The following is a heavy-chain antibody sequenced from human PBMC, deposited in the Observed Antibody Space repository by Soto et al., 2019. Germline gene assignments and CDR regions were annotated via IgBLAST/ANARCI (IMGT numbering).Heavy chain of an antibody. J-gene: IGHJ6*02. CDR2: ISYDGSNK. CDR3: AKRGGYYYGMDV. Sequence: QVQLVESGGGVVQPGRSLRLSCAASGFTFSSYGMHWVRQAPGKGLEWVAVISYDGSNKYYADSVKGRFTISRDNSKNTLYLQMNSLRAEDTAVYYWAKRGGYYYGMDVWGQGTTVTVSS. CDR1: GFTFSSYG. D-gene: IGHD3-16*01. V-gene: IGHV3-30*18.